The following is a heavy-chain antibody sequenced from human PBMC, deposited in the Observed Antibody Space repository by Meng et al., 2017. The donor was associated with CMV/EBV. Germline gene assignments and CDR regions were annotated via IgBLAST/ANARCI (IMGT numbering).Heavy chain of an antibody. D-gene: IGHD3-3*01. CDR1: GYTFTGYY. V-gene: IGHV1-2*02. CDR2: INPNSGGT. CDR3: ARDLKRWRITIFPY. J-gene: IGHJ4*02. Sequence: ASVKVSCKASGYTFTGYYMHWVRQAPGQGLEWMGWINPNSGGTNYAQKFQGRVTMTRDTSISTAYMELNRLRSDDTAVYYCARDLKRWRITIFPYWGQGTLVTVSS.